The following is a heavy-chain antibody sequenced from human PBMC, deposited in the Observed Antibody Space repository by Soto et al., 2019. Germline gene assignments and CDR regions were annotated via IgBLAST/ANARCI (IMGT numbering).Heavy chain of an antibody. CDR1: GGTFSSYA. D-gene: IGHD3-3*01. CDR3: ARETTIVGVGPVMDPGWFDP. V-gene: IGHV1-69*01. Sequence: QVQLVHSGAEVKKPGSSVKVSCKASGGTFSSYAISWVRQAPGQGLEWMGGIIPIFGTANYAQKFQGRVTSTADESTSTAYMELSSLRSEDTAVYYCARETTIVGVGPVMDPGWFDPWGQGTLVTVSS. J-gene: IGHJ5*02. CDR2: IIPIFGTA.